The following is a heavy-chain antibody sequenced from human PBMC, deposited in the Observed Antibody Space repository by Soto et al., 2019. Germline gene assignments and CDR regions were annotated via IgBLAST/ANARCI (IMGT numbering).Heavy chain of an antibody. CDR3: ERALGNDAFDI. J-gene: IGHJ3*02. CDR2: IYHSGST. Sequence: SETLSLTCAVSGGAISSSNWWSWVRQPPGKGLEWIGEIYHSGSTNYNPSLKSRVTISVDKSKNQFSLKLSSVTAADTAVYYPERALGNDAFDIWGQGKMVTVSS. D-gene: IGHD3-3*02. V-gene: IGHV4-4*02. CDR1: GGAISSSNW.